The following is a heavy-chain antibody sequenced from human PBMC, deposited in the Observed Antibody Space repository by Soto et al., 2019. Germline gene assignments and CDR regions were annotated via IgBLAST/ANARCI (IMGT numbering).Heavy chain of an antibody. CDR3: AKGHGSGSYYLNYFDY. CDR2: IGWNGGSI. D-gene: IGHD3-10*01. CDR1: GFTFGDYE. V-gene: IGHV3-9*01. J-gene: IGHJ4*02. Sequence: SLSLSCAASGFTFGDYEMHWVRQDPGKGLEWVSGIGWNGGSIAYADSVKGRFTISRDNAKNSLYLQMNSLRAEDTALYYCAKGHGSGSYYLNYFDYWGQGTLVTVSS.